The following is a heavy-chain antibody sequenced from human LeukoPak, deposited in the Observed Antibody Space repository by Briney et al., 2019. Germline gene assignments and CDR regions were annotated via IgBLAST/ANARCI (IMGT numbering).Heavy chain of an antibody. CDR1: GFTFSSYW. CDR3: ARDLPAAIHYYYYYGMDV. CDR2: INSDGSST. Sequence: PGRSLRLSCAASGFTFSSYWMHWVRQAPGKGLVWVSRINSDGSSTSYADSVKGRFTISRDNAKNTLYLQMNSLRAEDTAVYYCARDLPAAIHYYYYYGMDVWGQGTTVTVSS. D-gene: IGHD2-2*02. V-gene: IGHV3-74*01. J-gene: IGHJ6*02.